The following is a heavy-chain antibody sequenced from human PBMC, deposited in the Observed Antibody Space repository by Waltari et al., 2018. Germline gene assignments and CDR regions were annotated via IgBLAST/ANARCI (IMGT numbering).Heavy chain of an antibody. CDR2: ISYDGSNK. CDR3: AKDRRNYYDSSGYYDY. CDR1: GFPFSSYG. V-gene: IGHV3-30*18. J-gene: IGHJ4*02. Sequence: QVQLVESGGGVVQPGRSLRLSCAASGFPFSSYGMHWVRRAPGKGLEWVAVISYDGSNKYYADSVKGRFTISRDNSKNTLYLQMNSLRAEDTAVYYCAKDRRNYYDSSGYYDYWGQGTLVTVSS. D-gene: IGHD3-22*01.